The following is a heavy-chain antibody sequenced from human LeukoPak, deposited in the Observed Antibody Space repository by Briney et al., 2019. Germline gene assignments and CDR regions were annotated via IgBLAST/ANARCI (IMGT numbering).Heavy chain of an antibody. J-gene: IGHJ4*02. CDR3: AREYGGSYFFDY. Sequence: GGSLRLSCAASGFTFSSYWMSWVRQAPGKGLEWVANIKQDASEKYYVDSVKGRFTISRDNAKNSLYLQMNYLRAKDTAVYYCAREYGGSYFFDYWGQGTLVTVSS. CDR1: GFTFSSYW. V-gene: IGHV3-7*01. CDR2: IKQDASEK. D-gene: IGHD1-26*01.